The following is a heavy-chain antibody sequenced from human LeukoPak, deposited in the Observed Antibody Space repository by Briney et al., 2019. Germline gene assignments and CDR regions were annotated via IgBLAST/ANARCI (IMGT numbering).Heavy chain of an antibody. CDR3: AKDMGITMVRGVIFDY. V-gene: IGHV3-23*01. CDR1: GFTFSSYA. J-gene: IGHJ4*02. Sequence: GGSLRLSCAASGFTFSSYAMSWVRQAPGKGLEWVSAISGSGGSTYYADSVKGRFTISRDNSKNTLYLQMNSLRAEDTAVYYCAKDMGITMVRGVIFDYWGQGTLVTVSS. CDR2: ISGSGGST. D-gene: IGHD3-10*01.